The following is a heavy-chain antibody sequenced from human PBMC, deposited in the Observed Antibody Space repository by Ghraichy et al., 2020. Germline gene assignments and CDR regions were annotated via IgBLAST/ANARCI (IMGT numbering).Heavy chain of an antibody. V-gene: IGHV2-70*11. J-gene: IGHJ4*02. CDR1: GFSLGTSGTC. CDR3: ARGCDYYAY. CDR2: IDWDDEK. D-gene: IGHD6-19*01. Sequence: SGPTLVKPTQTLTLTCTVSGFSLGTSGTCITWVRQPPGETLEWLARIDWDDEKYFRTSLKTRLSISKDTAKKQVVLTMTDVGPEDIGTYYCARGCDYYAYWGQGTLVSVSS.